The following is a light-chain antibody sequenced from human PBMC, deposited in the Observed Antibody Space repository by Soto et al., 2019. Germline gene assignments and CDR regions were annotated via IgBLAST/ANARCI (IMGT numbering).Light chain of an antibody. CDR1: SSDVGGYNY. V-gene: IGLV2-14*01. CDR2: DVS. CDR3: SSYTRSSTLYV. J-gene: IGLJ1*01. Sequence: QSALTQPASVSGSPGQSITISCTGTSSDVGGYNYVSWYQQHPGKAPKFMIYDVSNRPSGVSNRFSGSKSGNTASLTISGLQAEDEADYYCSSYTRSSTLYVFGTGTKVTVL.